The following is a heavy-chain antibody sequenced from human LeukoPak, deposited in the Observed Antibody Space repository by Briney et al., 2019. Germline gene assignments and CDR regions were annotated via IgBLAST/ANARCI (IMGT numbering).Heavy chain of an antibody. CDR3: VTSIAARWGYFQH. Sequence: GGSLRLSCAAPGFTFSIYWMSWVRQAPGKGLEGVANINQDGIEKYYVDSAKGRFTISRDNAKNSLYLQMNSLRAEDTAVYYCVTSIAARWGYFQHWGQGTLVTVSS. CDR2: INQDGIEK. CDR1: GFTFSIYW. J-gene: IGHJ1*01. V-gene: IGHV3-7*01. D-gene: IGHD6-6*01.